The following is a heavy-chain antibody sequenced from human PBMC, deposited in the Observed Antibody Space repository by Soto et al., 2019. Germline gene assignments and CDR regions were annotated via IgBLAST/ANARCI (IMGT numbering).Heavy chain of an antibody. CDR1: GGSIGSGAYY. J-gene: IGHJ3*02. CDR3: ARRRAFSNWDCGADAFDI. V-gene: IGHV4-31*03. CDR2: MYYTGRT. D-gene: IGHD1-7*01. Sequence: QVQLQESGPGLVKPSQTLSLNCTVSGGSIGSGAYYWSWIRQHPAKGLEWIGYMYYTGRTYYNPSLECRVLISGDTSTNHFSLNLASVTAADTAVYYWARRRAFSNWDCGADAFDIWGQGTVGTVSS.